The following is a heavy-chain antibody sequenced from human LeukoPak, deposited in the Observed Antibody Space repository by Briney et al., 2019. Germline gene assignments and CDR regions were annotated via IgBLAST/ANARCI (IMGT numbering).Heavy chain of an antibody. CDR2: INPSGGST. D-gene: IGHD3-3*01. CDR1: GYTFTSYY. CDR3: ARDSPTYYDFWSGYYYFDY. V-gene: IGHV1-46*01. Sequence: ASVKVSCKASGYTFTSYYMHWVRQAPGQGLEWMGIINPSGGSTSYAQKSQGRVTMTRDTSTSTVYMELSSLRSEDTAVYYCARDSPTYYDFWSGYYYFDYWGQGTLVTVSS. J-gene: IGHJ4*02.